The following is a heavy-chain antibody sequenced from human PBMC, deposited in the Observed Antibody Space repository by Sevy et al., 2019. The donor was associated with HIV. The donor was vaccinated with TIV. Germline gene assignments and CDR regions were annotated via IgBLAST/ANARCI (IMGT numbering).Heavy chain of an antibody. D-gene: IGHD6-6*01. CDR2: IWYDGSNK. J-gene: IGHJ4*02. Sequence: GGSLRLSCAASGFTFSSYGMHWVRQAPGKGLEWVAVIWYDGSNKYYADSVKGRFTISRDSSKNTLYLQMNSLRAEDTAVYYCARETRDSSSSQVHYWGQGTLVTVSS. CDR1: GFTFSSYG. CDR3: ARETRDSSSSQVHY. V-gene: IGHV3-33*01.